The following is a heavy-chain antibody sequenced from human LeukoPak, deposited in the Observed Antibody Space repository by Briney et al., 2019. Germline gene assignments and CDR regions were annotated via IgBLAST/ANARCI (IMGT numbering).Heavy chain of an antibody. V-gene: IGHV3-72*01. CDR1: GFTFSDHY. CDR3: TKEILGATGIVDY. J-gene: IGHJ4*02. CDR2: TRSKANSYTT. Sequence: PGGSLRLSCAASGFTFSDHYMDWVRQAPGKGLEWVGRTRSKANSYTTEYAASVKGRFIISRDDSKNSLYLQTNSLKTEDTAVYYCTKEILGATGIVDYWGQGTLVTVSS. D-gene: IGHD1-26*01.